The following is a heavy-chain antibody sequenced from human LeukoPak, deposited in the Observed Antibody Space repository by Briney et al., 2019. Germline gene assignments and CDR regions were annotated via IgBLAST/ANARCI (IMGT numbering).Heavy chain of an antibody. CDR1: GFTFSNYR. Sequence: GGSLRLSCAASGFTFSNYRMNWVRQAPGKGLEWVSSISSSSSYLYYADSVKGRFTISRDNAKNSLYLQMNSLRAEDTAVYYCARDFSSSYYFDYWGQGTLVTVSS. D-gene: IGHD6-6*01. V-gene: IGHV3-21*01. CDR2: ISSSSSYL. J-gene: IGHJ4*02. CDR3: ARDFSSSYYFDY.